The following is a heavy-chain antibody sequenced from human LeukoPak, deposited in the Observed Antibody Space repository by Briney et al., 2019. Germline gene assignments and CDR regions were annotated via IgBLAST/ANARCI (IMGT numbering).Heavy chain of an antibody. Sequence: PGGSLRLSCAASGFTFSSYAMHWVRQAPGKGLEWVAVISYDGGNKYFADSVKGRFTISRDNSKNTLYLQMNSLRAEDTAVYYCARDYDSIHAFDIWGQGTMVTVYS. CDR1: GFTFSSYA. CDR3: ARDYDSIHAFDI. V-gene: IGHV3-30-3*01. D-gene: IGHD5-12*01. J-gene: IGHJ3*02. CDR2: ISYDGGNK.